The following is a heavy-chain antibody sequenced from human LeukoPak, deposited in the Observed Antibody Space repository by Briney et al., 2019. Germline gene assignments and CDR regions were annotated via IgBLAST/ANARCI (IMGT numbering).Heavy chain of an antibody. CDR3: AKRRFGELEFDY. Sequence: GGSLRLSCAASGFTFSSYAVSWVRQAPGKGLEWVSAISGSGGSTYYADSVKGRFTISRDNSKNTLYLQMNSLRAEDTAVYYCAKRRFGELEFDYWGQGTLVTVSS. CDR1: GFTFSSYA. J-gene: IGHJ4*02. CDR2: ISGSGGST. V-gene: IGHV3-23*01. D-gene: IGHD3-10*01.